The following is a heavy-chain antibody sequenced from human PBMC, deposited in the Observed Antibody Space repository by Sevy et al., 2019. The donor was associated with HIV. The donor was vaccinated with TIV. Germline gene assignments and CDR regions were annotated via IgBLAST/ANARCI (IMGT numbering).Heavy chain of an antibody. CDR3: ATAPRGGDYGDAYYYYGMDV. V-gene: IGHV1-69*13. CDR1: GGTFSSYA. J-gene: IGHJ6*02. D-gene: IGHD4-17*01. CDR2: IIPIFGTA. Sequence: ASVKVSCKASGGTFSSYAISWVRQAPGQGLEWMGGIIPIFGTANYAQKFQGRVTITADESTSTAYMELSSLRSEDTAVYYGATAPRGGDYGDAYYYYGMDVWGQGTTVTVSS.